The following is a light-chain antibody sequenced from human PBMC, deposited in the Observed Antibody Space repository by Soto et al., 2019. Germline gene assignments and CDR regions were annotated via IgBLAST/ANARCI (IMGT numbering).Light chain of an antibody. J-gene: IGKJ2*01. CDR3: QQSDSLPHT. V-gene: IGKV1-39*01. Sequence: DIQMTQSPSSLSASAGDRVTITCRASQSISNYLNWYQQKLGKAPELLIYTATNLQSGVPSRFSGSRSGTDFTLTISDLQPEDVATYYCQQSDSLPHTFGQGTKLEIK. CDR1: QSISNY. CDR2: TAT.